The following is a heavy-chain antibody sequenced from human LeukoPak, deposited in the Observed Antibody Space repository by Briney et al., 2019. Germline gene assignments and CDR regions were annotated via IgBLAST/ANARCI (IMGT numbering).Heavy chain of an antibody. Sequence: ASVKVSCKASGYTFTSYGISWVRQAPGQGLEWMGWISAYNGNTNYAQKLQGRVTMTTDTSTSTAYMELRSLRSDDTAVYYCARDGLGSMATMGSDAFDIWGQGTMVTVSS. CDR3: ARDGLGSMATMGSDAFDI. CDR1: GYTFTSYG. CDR2: ISAYNGNT. D-gene: IGHD5-24*01. J-gene: IGHJ3*02. V-gene: IGHV1-18*01.